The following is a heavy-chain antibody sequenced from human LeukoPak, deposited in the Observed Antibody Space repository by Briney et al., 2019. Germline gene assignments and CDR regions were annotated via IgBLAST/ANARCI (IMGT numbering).Heavy chain of an antibody. Sequence: GGSLRLSCAASGFTFCSYWIDWVRQAPGKGLVWVSRINSDGSSTNYADSVKGRFTISRDNAKNTLYLQMNSLRAEVTAVYYDATRFFSVSICQIDYWGQGTLVTVSS. V-gene: IGHV3-74*01. CDR1: GFTFCSYW. D-gene: IGHD2-15*01. CDR3: ATRFFSVSICQIDY. J-gene: IGHJ4*02. CDR2: INSDGSST.